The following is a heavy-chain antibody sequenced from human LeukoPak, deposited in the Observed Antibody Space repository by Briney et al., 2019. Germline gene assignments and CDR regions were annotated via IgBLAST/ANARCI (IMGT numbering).Heavy chain of an antibody. CDR3: ARGRGLGVTSTPVPFDY. CDR2: INWTGGST. D-gene: IGHD2-21*02. CDR1: GFTFDDFG. Sequence: GGSLRLSCAASGFTFDDFGMSWVPQAPGKGLEGVTDINWTGGSTGYADPVKGRFTISRDNAKNSLYLQMNSLRAEDTAFYYCARGRGLGVTSTPVPFDYWGQGILVTVSS. J-gene: IGHJ4*02. V-gene: IGHV3-20*04.